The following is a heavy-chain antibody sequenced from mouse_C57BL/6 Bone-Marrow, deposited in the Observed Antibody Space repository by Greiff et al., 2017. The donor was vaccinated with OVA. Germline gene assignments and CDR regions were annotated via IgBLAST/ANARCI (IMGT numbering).Heavy chain of an antibody. V-gene: IGHV14-4*01. CDR1: GFNIKDDY. CDR3: TTSYYYGSSYGYFDV. J-gene: IGHJ1*03. CDR2: IDPENGDT. Sequence: SGAELVRPGASVKLSCTASGFNIKDDYMHWVKQRPEQGLEWIGWIDPENGDTEYASKFQGKATITADTSSNTAYLQLSSLTSEDTAVYYCTTSYYYGSSYGYFDVWGTGTTVTVSS. D-gene: IGHD1-1*01.